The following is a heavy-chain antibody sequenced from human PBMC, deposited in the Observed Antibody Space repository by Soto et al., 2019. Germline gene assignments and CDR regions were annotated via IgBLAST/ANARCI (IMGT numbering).Heavy chain of an antibody. CDR3: ARADCGGQCACDF. CDR2: IWYDGTVK. CDR1: GFTFRSYG. D-gene: IGHD2-21*01. V-gene: IGHV3-33*01. Sequence: QVQLVESGGGVVQPGRSLRLSCAASGFTFRSYGMHWVRQARGKWLEWVAGIWYDGTVKNYADSVKGRFSISRDNSQNTVYLQMNTLRAEDTAVYYCARADCGGQCACDFWGQGTLVSVSS. J-gene: IGHJ4*02.